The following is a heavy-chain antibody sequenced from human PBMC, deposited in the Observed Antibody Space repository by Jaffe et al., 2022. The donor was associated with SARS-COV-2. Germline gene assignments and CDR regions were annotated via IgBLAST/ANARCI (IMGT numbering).Heavy chain of an antibody. Sequence: QVQLQESGPGLVKPSETLSLTCTVSGYSISSGYYWGWIRQPPGKGLEWIGSMYHSGSTYYNPSLKSRVTISVDRPKNQFSLRLSSVTAADTAVYYCARLNYDIGYWGQGTLVTVSS. CDR1: GYSISSGYY. J-gene: IGHJ4*02. D-gene: IGHD3-22*01. V-gene: IGHV4-38-2*02. CDR3: ARLNYDIGY. CDR2: MYHSGST.